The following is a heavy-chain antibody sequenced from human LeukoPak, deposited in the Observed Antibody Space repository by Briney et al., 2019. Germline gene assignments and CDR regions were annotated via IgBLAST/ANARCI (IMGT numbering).Heavy chain of an antibody. CDR2: IIPIFGTA. Sequence: GSSVKVSCKASGGTFSSYAISWVRQAPGQGLEWMGGIIPIFGTANYAQKFQGRVTITTDESTSTAYMELSSLRSEDTVVYYCARWGNCGGDCSPYFDYWGQGTLVTVSS. J-gene: IGHJ4*02. V-gene: IGHV1-69*05. D-gene: IGHD2-21*02. CDR1: GGTFSSYA. CDR3: ARWGNCGGDCSPYFDY.